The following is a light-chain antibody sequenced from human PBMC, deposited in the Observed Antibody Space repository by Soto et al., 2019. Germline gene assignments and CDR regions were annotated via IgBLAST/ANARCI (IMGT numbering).Light chain of an antibody. V-gene: IGKV3-20*01. Sequence: EIVLTQSPGTLSLSPGERATLSCRASQSVSSNSLAWYQQKPGQPPRLLIYGASSRATGIPDRFSGSGSGTDFTLTISRLEPDDFAVYYCQHYSTSLPSTFGQGTRLEIK. CDR1: QSVSSNS. CDR2: GAS. CDR3: QHYSTSLPST. J-gene: IGKJ5*01.